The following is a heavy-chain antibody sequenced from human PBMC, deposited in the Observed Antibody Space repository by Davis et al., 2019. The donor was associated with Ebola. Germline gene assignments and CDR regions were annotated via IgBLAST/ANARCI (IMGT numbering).Heavy chain of an antibody. CDR2: IFRTGTT. D-gene: IGHD6-6*01. Sequence: SETLSLTCTVSGGSISSSSHYWGWIRQPPGKGLEWMDSIFRTGTTSYNPSLKSRVTISVDTSKNHFSLKLSSVTAADTAVYYCARQSSSSWGDYWGQGTLVIVSS. CDR1: GGSISSSSHY. CDR3: ARQSSSSWGDY. J-gene: IGHJ4*02. V-gene: IGHV4-39*01.